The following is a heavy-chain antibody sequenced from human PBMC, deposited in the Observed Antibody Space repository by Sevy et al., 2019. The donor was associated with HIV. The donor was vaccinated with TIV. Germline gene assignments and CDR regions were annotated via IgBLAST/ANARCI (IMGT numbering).Heavy chain of an antibody. J-gene: IGHJ5*02. CDR2: ISGNGGST. D-gene: IGHD6-19*01. V-gene: IGHV3-23*01. CDR3: ASDLVAVAGTTDWFDP. Sequence: GGSLRLSCAASGFTFSSYAMSWVRQAPGKGLEWVSAISGNGGSTYYADSVKGRFTISRDNSKNTLYLQMNSLRAEDTAVYYCASDLVAVAGTTDWFDPWGQGTLVTVSS. CDR1: GFTFSSYA.